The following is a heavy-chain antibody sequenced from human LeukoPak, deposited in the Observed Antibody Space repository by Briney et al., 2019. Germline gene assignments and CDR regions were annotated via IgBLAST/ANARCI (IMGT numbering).Heavy chain of an antibody. CDR2: ITWNGDYT. CDR1: GFIFDDYG. V-gene: IGHV3-20*04. J-gene: IGHJ1*01. CDR3: AGTYYYDSSGFYPEFFQH. Sequence: GGSLRLSCAASGFIFDDYGMTWVRQAPGKGLEWVSGITWNGDYTGYADSVKGRFTISRDNAKNSLYLQMNSLRAEDTALYYCAGTYYYDSSGFYPEFFQHWGQGTLVIISS. D-gene: IGHD3-22*01.